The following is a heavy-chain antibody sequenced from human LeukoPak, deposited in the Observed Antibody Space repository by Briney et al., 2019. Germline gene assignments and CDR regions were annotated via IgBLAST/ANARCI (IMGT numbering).Heavy chain of an antibody. D-gene: IGHD6-6*01. CDR1: GGSFSGYY. CDR3: ARVAAARRGGPGLNFDY. Sequence: SETLSLTCAVYGGSFSGYYWSWIRQPPGKGLEWIGEINHSGSTNYNPSLKSRVTISVDTSKNQFSLKLSSVTAADTAVCYCARVAAARRGGPGLNFDYWGQGTLVTVSS. V-gene: IGHV4-34*01. J-gene: IGHJ4*02. CDR2: INHSGST.